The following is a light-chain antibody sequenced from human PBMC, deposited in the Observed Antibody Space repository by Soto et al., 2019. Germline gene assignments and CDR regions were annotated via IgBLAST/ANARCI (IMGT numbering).Light chain of an antibody. V-gene: IGKV3-15*01. CDR3: QQYDNFYT. Sequence: EVVMTQSPGTLSVSPGERATLSCRASQSVGSNLAWHQQKPGQPPRLLIYGASTRATGIPDRFSGSGSGTEFTLTISSLQSEDFAVYYCQQYDNFYTFGQGTKLEIK. CDR1: QSVGSN. CDR2: GAS. J-gene: IGKJ2*01.